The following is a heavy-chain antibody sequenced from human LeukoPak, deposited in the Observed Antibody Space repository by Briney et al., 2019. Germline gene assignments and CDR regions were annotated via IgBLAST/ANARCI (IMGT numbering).Heavy chain of an antibody. CDR1: GFTVSSNY. Sequence: GGSLRLSCAASGFTVSSNYMSWVRQAPGKGLEWVSVIYSGGSTYYADSVKGRFTISRDNSKNTLYLQMNSLRAEDTAVNYCARSPPPYYYYYGMDVWGQGTTVTVSS. CDR3: ARSPPPYYYYYGMDV. V-gene: IGHV3-53*01. CDR2: IYSGGST. J-gene: IGHJ6*02.